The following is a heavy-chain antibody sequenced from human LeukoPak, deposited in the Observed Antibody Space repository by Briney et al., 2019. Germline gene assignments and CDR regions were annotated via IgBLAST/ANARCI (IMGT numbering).Heavy chain of an antibody. CDR3: ARDLYYYGSGNYVPGLPDY. V-gene: IGHV3-48*03. J-gene: IGHJ4*02. Sequence: PGGSLRLSRAASGFTLTGYEMNSGRQAPGKGLEWISYICGGGKTIYYADSVKGRSTISRDNAENLLYLQMNSLRAEDTAVYYCARDLYYYGSGNYVPGLPDYWGQGTLVTVSS. D-gene: IGHD3-10*01. CDR1: GFTLTGYE. CDR2: ICGGGKTI.